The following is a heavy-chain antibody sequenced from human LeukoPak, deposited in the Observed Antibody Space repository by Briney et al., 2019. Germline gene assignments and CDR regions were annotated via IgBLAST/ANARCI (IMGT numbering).Heavy chain of an antibody. CDR2: ITSSGTYI. J-gene: IGHJ4*01. V-gene: IGHV3-21*06. Sequence: GGSLRLSCAASGFTFNTFHMNWVRQAPRKGLEWVPSITSSGTYITYADSVQGRFTISRDNAKNSLYLQMNSLRVDDTALYYCARASGGWDLDYWGHGTLVTVSS. CDR1: GFTFNTFH. D-gene: IGHD1-26*01. CDR3: ARASGGWDLDY.